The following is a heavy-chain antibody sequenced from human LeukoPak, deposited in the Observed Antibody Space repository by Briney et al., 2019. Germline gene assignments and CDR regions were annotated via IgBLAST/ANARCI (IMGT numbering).Heavy chain of an antibody. D-gene: IGHD2-15*01. CDR1: GFTFGSYG. Sequence: PGRSLRLSCAASGFTFGSYGMHWVRQAPGKGLEWVAVISYDGSNKYYADSVKGRFTISRDNSKNTLYLQMNSLRAEDTAVYYCAKDGAGYCSGGSCYPLDYWGQGTLVTVSS. CDR3: AKDGAGYCSGGSCYPLDY. CDR2: ISYDGSNK. J-gene: IGHJ4*02. V-gene: IGHV3-30*18.